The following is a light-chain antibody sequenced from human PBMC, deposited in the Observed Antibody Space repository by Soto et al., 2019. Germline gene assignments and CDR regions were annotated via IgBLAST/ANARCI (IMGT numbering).Light chain of an antibody. CDR1: SSDVDTYIY. CDR3: SSYTFSTLV. CDR2: DVT. J-gene: IGLJ1*01. V-gene: IGLV2-14*03. Sequence: QSALPQPASVSGSPGQSITISCTGTSSDVDTYIYISWYQQHPGKAPNLIIYDVTNRPPGVSNRFSGSKSGNTASLTISGLHTEDEADYYCSSYTFSTLVFATGTKVIVL.